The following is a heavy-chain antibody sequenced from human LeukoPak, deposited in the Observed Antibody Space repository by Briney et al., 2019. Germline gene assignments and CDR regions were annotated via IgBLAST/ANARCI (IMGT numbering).Heavy chain of an antibody. J-gene: IGHJ3*01. CDR3: ARDRDGYNESPQTH. V-gene: IGHV3-48*01. D-gene: IGHD5-24*01. CDR2: IRSSSSTI. CDR1: GLTFSSYS. Sequence: GGSLRLSCAASGLTFSSYSMNWVRQAPGKGLEWVSYIRSSSSTIYYADSVKGRFTISRDNAKNSLYLQMNSLRAEDTAVYYCARDRDGYNESPQTHWGQGTMVTVSS.